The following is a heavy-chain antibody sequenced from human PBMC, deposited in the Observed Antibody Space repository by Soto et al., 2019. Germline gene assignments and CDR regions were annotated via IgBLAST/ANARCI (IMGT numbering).Heavy chain of an antibody. J-gene: IGHJ4*02. CDR1: GGSISSNNW. V-gene: IGHV4-4*02. CDR3: ARRPDYYASSSTFDY. D-gene: IGHD3-22*01. Sequence: QVQLQESGPGLVKPSGTLSLTCAVSGGSISSNNWWSWVRQPPGKGLGWIGEIYHRVSTYYDPSLESRVPILVDKSKNQFSLKLCTVDAADTAVYYCARRPDYYASSSTFDYWGQGTLVTVSS. CDR2: IYHRVST.